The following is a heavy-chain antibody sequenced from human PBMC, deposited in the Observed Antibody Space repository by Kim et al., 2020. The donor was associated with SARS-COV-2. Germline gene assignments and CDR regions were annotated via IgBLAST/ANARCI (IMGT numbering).Heavy chain of an antibody. CDR1: GGSFSGYY. CDR3: ARGRGGGSWFGEFQFDY. D-gene: IGHD3-10*01. CDR2: INHSGST. V-gene: IGHV4-34*01. Sequence: SETLSLTCAVYGGSFSGYYWSWIRQPPGKGLEWIGEINHSGSTNYNPSLKSRVTISVDTSKNQFSLKLSSVTAADTAVYYCARGRGGGSWFGEFQFDYWGQGTLVTVSS. J-gene: IGHJ4*02.